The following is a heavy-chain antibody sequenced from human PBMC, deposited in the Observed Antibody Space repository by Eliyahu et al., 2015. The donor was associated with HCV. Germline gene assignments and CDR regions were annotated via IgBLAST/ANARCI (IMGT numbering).Heavy chain of an antibody. CDR3: ASGGGGIAVAGTGGWFDP. J-gene: IGHJ5*02. CDR1: XGSITTXY. CDR2: IHYRGSX. V-gene: IGHV4-59*01. D-gene: IGHD6-19*01. Sequence: QVQLQESGPGLVKPSETLSLTCTVSXGSITTXYWSWIRQPPGKGLEWIGYIHYRGSXXYXPXLXSRVXISVDTSKNQFSLNLTSVTAADTAVYYCASGGGGIAVAGTGGWFDPWGQGSLVTVSS.